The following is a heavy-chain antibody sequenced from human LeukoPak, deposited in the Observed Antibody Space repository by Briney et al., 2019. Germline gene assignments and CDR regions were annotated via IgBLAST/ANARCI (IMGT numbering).Heavy chain of an antibody. J-gene: IGHJ5*02. D-gene: IGHD2-2*01. CDR2: MNPNSGNT. Sequence: GSSVKVSCKASGGTFSSYDINWVRQATGQGLEWMGWMNPNSGNTGYAQKFQGRVTITRNTSISTAYMELSSLRSEDTAVYYCARVRCRATLGYCSSTDCFDPWGQGTLVTVSS. CDR3: ARVRCRATLGYCSSTDCFDP. V-gene: IGHV1-8*03. CDR1: GGTFSSYD.